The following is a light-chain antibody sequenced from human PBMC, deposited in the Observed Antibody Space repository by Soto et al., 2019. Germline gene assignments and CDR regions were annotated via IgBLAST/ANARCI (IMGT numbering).Light chain of an antibody. CDR2: DTS. Sequence: DMLLTQSPDTLSLSPGNRPTLSSGPSQSLTNSYTAWYQVKPGQAPRLLIYDTSSRATGIPDRFSGSASGTDFTLTITRLEPEDFAVFYCQQYGTSEIIFGQGTRLEIK. CDR1: QSLTNSY. V-gene: IGKV3-20*01. CDR3: QQYGTSEII. J-gene: IGKJ5*01.